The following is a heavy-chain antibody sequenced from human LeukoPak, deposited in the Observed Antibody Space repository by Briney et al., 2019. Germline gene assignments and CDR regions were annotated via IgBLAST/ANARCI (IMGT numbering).Heavy chain of an antibody. CDR3: TRDVTVTTNAFDI. CDR1: GGTFSIFT. V-gene: IGHV1-69*13. Sequence: SVKVSCKVSGGTFSIFTISWVRQAPGQGLEWMGGIIPIVGTAHYASKFQDRVTIAADESASTVSMELSSLRSEDTAVYYCTRDVTVTTNAFDIWGQGTMVTVSS. CDR2: IIPIVGTA. D-gene: IGHD4-17*01. J-gene: IGHJ3*02.